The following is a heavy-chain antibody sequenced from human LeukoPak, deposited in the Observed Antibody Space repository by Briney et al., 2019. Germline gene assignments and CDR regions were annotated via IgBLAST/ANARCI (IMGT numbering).Heavy chain of an antibody. J-gene: IGHJ4*02. Sequence: GGSLRLSCVASGFTFSSYSMNWVRQAPGKGLEWVSYITRSSSAKFYADSVKGRFTISRDNAENLLYLQMNSLRAEDTAVYYCASNPPNTGDFYYWGLGSLVTVSS. D-gene: IGHD1-1*01. V-gene: IGHV3-48*01. CDR2: ITRSSSAK. CDR3: ASNPPNTGDFYY. CDR1: GFTFSSYS.